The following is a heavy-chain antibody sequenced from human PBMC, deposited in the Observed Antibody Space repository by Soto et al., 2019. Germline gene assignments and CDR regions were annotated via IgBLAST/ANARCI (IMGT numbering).Heavy chain of an antibody. J-gene: IGHJ5*02. CDR3: STFPLPHGRGYYPIP. Sequence: QVQLVQSGAEVKKPGASVKVTCKASGYTFTSYAMHWVRQAPGQRLEWMGWINAGNGNTKYSQKFQGRVTITRDTSASTAYMELSSLRSEDTAVYYCSTFPLPHGRGYYPIPWGQGTLVTFSS. CDR1: GYTFTSYA. V-gene: IGHV1-3*01. D-gene: IGHD3-22*01. CDR2: INAGNGNT.